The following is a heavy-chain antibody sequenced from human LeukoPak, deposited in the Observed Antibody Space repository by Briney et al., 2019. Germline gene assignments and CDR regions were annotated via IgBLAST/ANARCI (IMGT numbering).Heavy chain of an antibody. CDR1: GYTFTSHD. Sequence: ASVKVSCKASGYTFTSHDINGVRQASGQGLEWMGWMNPNSGNTGYAQKFQGRVAMTRDTSINTAYLDLYSLRSEDTAVYYCARGYSPSVRTTGNDYWGQGTLVTVSS. CDR3: ARGYSPSVRTTGNDY. V-gene: IGHV1-8*01. J-gene: IGHJ4*02. D-gene: IGHD1-1*01. CDR2: MNPNSGNT.